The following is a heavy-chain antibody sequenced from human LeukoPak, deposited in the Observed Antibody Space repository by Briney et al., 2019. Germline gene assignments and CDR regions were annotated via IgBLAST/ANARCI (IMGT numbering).Heavy chain of an antibody. V-gene: IGHV4-59*01. CDR1: GGSISSYY. D-gene: IGHD3-10*01. Sequence: SETLSLTCTVSGGSISSYYWSRIRQPPGKGLEWIGYIYYSGSTNYRPSLKSRVTISVDTSKNQFSLKLSSVTAADTAVYYCARGEWFGELLSGYDYWGQGTLVTVSS. CDR3: ARGEWFGELLSGYDY. CDR2: IYYSGST. J-gene: IGHJ4*02.